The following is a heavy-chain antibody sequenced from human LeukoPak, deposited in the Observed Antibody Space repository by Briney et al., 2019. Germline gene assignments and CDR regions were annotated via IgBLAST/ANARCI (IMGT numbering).Heavy chain of an antibody. D-gene: IGHD2-2*01. CDR3: AKDLGYCSSTSCSYFDY. CDR2: ISWNSGSI. J-gene: IGHJ4*02. Sequence: GGSLRLSCAASGFTFDDYAMHWVRQAPGKGLEWASGISWNSGSIGYADSVKGRFTISRDNAKNSLYLQMYSLRAEDTALYYCAKDLGYCSSTSCSYFDYWGQGTLVTVSS. V-gene: IGHV3-9*01. CDR1: GFTFDDYA.